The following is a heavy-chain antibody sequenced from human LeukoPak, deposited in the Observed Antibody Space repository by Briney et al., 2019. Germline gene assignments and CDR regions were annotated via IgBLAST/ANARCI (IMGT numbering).Heavy chain of an antibody. CDR3: AKDPYSSGRLFQFYFDY. D-gene: IGHD6-19*01. Sequence: GGSLRLSCAASGFTFNTYGMSWVRQAPGKGLEWVSVISGNGGTTYYADSVKGRFTISRDNSKSTLYLQMNSLRVDDTAVYYCAKDPYSSGRLFQFYFDYWGQGSLVTVSS. CDR1: GFTFNTYG. J-gene: IGHJ4*02. CDR2: ISGNGGTT. V-gene: IGHV3-23*01.